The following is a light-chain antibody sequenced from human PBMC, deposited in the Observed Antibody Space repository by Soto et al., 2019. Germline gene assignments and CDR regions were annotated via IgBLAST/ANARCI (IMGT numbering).Light chain of an antibody. CDR2: EVS. Sequence: QSALTQPRSVSGSPGQSVTISCTRTSSDVGGYNYVSWYQQHPGKAPKLMIYEVSNRPSGVSNRFSGSKSGNTASLTISGLQAEDEADYYCSSYTSSSTLEGVFGTGTKVTVL. V-gene: IGLV2-14*01. CDR1: SSDVGGYNY. CDR3: SSYTSSSTLEGV. J-gene: IGLJ1*01.